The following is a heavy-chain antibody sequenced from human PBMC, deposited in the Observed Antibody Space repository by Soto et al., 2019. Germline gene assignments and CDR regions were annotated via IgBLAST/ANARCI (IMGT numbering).Heavy chain of an antibody. D-gene: IGHD3-9*01. Sequence: QVQLVQSGAEVKKPGASVKVSCKASGYTFAGYSIHLLRQAPGQRLVCMGWVNAGNDDTKYSQKFQGRVTIPRDTSASTAYMELSSLRSEDTAVFFCARAPHILTAVCSYDFQYWGQGTLVSVSS. V-gene: IGHV1-3*01. J-gene: IGHJ4*02. CDR3: ARAPHILTAVCSYDFQY. CDR2: VNAGNDDT. CDR1: GYTFAGYS.